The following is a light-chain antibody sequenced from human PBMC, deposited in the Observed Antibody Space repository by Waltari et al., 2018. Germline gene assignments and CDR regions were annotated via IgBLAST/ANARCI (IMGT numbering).Light chain of an antibody. V-gene: IGKV3D-15*01. Sequence: EIVMTQSPATLSVSPGERATLSCRASQSVSSNLAWYQQKPGLAPRLLIYGAATRATGIPARFSGSWSGTEFTLTISSLQSEDFAVYYCQQYNNWPPYTFGQGTKLEIK. CDR1: QSVSSN. CDR3: QQYNNWPPYT. J-gene: IGKJ2*01. CDR2: GAA.